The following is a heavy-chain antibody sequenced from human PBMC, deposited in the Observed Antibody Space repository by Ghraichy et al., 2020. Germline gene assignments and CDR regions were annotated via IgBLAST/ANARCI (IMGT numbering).Heavy chain of an antibody. J-gene: IGHJ2*01. V-gene: IGHV4-39*01. CDR2: IYYSGST. CDR1: GGSISSSSYY. Sequence: SETLSLTCTVSGGSISSSSYYWGWIRQPPGKGLEWIGSIYYSGSTYYNPSLKSRVTISVDTSKNQFSLKLSSVTAADTAVYYCARCNWYFDLWGRGTLVTVSS. CDR3: ARCNWYFDL.